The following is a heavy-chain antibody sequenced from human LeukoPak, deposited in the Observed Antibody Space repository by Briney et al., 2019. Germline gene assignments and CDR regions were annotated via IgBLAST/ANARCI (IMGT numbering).Heavy chain of an antibody. CDR2: INPNSGVT. CDR1: GYTFTAYS. CDR3: AKTTDSGYGHDY. D-gene: IGHD5-12*01. V-gene: IGHV1-2*06. Sequence: GASVKVPCKASGYTFTAYSVHWVRQAPGQGLEWMGRINPNSGVTNYAQKFQGRVTMTRDTSISTAYMDLSRLTSDDTAVYYCAKTTDSGYGHDYWGQGTLVTVSS. J-gene: IGHJ4*02.